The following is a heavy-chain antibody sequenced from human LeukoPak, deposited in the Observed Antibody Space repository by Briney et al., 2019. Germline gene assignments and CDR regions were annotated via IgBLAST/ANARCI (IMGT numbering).Heavy chain of an antibody. V-gene: IGHV3-7*01. Sequence: VXQAPGXGLEWVATIRVDGSVEYPEDSRKGRFTISRDNAWNSLYLQMDSLRVEDTAVYYCATYSGPDKWDASDMWGQGTLVTVSP. J-gene: IGHJ3*02. CDR2: IRVDGSVE. CDR3: ATYSGPDKWDASDM. D-gene: IGHD1-26*01.